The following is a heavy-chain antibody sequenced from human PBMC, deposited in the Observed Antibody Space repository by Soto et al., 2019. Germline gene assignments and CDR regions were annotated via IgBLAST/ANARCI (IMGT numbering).Heavy chain of an antibody. Sequence: VQLVESGGGVVQPGRSLRLSCAASGFTFSDYAMHWVRQAPSKGLEWVAVVSHDGRNAHYADSVKGRFTISRDSSKNTVSLEMTSLRAEDTAVYYCAKGGRQWLVTSDFNYWGQGALVTVSS. J-gene: IGHJ4*02. CDR3: AKGGRQWLVTSDFNY. D-gene: IGHD6-19*01. CDR2: VSHDGRNA. CDR1: GFTFSDYA. V-gene: IGHV3-30*18.